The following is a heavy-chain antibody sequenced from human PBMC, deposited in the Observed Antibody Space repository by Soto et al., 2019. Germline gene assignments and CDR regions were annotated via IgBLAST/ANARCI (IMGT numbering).Heavy chain of an antibody. D-gene: IGHD3-22*01. V-gene: IGHV4-59*01. CDR2: IYYSGST. CDR1: GGSISSYY. J-gene: IGHJ5*02. Sequence: PSETLSLTCTVSGGSISSYYWSWIRQPPGKGLEWIGYIYYSGSTNYNPSLKSRVTISVDTSKNQFSLKLSSVTAADTAVYYCARASYYDSSGYYNWFDPWGQGTLVTVSS. CDR3: ARASYYDSSGYYNWFDP.